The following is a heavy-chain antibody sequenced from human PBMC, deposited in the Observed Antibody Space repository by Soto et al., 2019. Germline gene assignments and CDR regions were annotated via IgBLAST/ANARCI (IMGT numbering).Heavy chain of an antibody. CDR1: GLTVSSNY. D-gene: IGHD6-13*01. J-gene: IGHJ5*02. Sequence: GGSLRLSCAASGLTVSSNYMNWVRQAPGKGLEWVAVIWYDGSNKYYADSVKGRFTISSDNSKNTLYLQMNSLRAEDTAVYYCARDLWSRRLMRSSSCPWFDPWGQGTLVTVSS. CDR2: IWYDGSNK. V-gene: IGHV3-33*08. CDR3: ARDLWSRRLMRSSSCPWFDP.